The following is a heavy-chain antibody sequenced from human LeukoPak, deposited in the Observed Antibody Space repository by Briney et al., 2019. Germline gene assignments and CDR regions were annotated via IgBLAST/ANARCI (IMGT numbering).Heavy chain of an antibody. V-gene: IGHV5-51*01. Sequence: GESLKISCKGSGYSFTSYWIGWVRPMPGEGLEWMWIIYPGDSDTRYSPSFQGQVTISADKSISTAYLQWSSLKASDTAMYYCAIHYGSGSYYNGFDPWGQGTLVTVSS. CDR3: AIHYGSGSYYNGFDP. D-gene: IGHD3-10*01. CDR2: IYPGDSDT. J-gene: IGHJ5*02. CDR1: GYSFTSYW.